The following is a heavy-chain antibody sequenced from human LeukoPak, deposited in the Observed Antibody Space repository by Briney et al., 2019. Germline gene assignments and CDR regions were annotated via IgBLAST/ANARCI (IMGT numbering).Heavy chain of an antibody. CDR2: ISAYNGNT. V-gene: IGHV1-18*01. CDR1: GYTFTNYG. Sequence: GASVKVSCKASGYTFTNYGITWVRQAPGQGLEWMGWISAYNGNTNYAQKLQGRVTMTTDTSTSTAYVELRSLKSDDTAVYYCARGFTPYQYRPFYYMDVWGKGTTVTISS. CDR3: ARGFTPYQYRPFYYMDV. D-gene: IGHD2-2*01. J-gene: IGHJ6*03.